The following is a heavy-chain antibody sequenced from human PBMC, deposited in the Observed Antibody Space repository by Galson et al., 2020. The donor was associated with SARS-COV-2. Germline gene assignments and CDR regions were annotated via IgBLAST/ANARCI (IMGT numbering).Heavy chain of an antibody. Sequence: GASVKVSCRVSGYTLTELSMHWVRQAPGKGLEWMGGFDPEDGETINAQKFQGRVTMTEDTSTDTAYMELSSLRSEDTAVYYCATSTANPDSGYDYVRWFDPWGQGTLVTVSS. CDR2: FDPEDGET. D-gene: IGHD5-12*01. CDR1: GYTLTELS. CDR3: ATSTANPDSGYDYVRWFDP. J-gene: IGHJ5*02. V-gene: IGHV1-24*01.